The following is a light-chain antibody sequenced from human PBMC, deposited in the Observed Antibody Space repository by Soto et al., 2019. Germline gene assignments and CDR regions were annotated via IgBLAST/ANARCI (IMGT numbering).Light chain of an antibody. CDR3: SSYTRSSTVV. CDR1: SSDVGGYNY. J-gene: IGLJ2*01. Sequence: QSALTQPASVSGSPGQSITISCTGTSSDVGGYNYVSWYQQHPGKAPKLMIYDVSNRPSGVSNRFSGSKSGNTASLTISCLQAEDEAHYYCSSYTRSSTVVFGGGTKVTVL. V-gene: IGLV2-14*01. CDR2: DVS.